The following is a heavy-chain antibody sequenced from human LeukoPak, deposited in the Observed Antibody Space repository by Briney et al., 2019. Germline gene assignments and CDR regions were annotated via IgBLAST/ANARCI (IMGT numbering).Heavy chain of an antibody. CDR3: ARDNLAAIAGWLLDY. D-gene: IGHD2-15*01. V-gene: IGHV1-18*03. Sequence: GGSLKVSCKASGYTFTSYGISWVRQAPGQGLEWMGWIRAYKGNTYYAPNLKGRLTMTTDTSTSTAYMDLRSLRSDDMAVYYCARDNLAAIAGWLLDYWGQGSLVTVS. CDR1: GYTFTSYG. J-gene: IGHJ4*02. CDR2: IRAYKGNT.